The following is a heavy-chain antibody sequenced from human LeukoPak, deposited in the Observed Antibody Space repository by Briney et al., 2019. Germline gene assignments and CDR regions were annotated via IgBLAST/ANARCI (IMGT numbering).Heavy chain of an antibody. J-gene: IGHJ6*03. CDR2: IYYSGST. Sequence: PSETLSLTCTVSGDSISGFHWSWIRQPPGKGLEWIGSIYYSGSTYYNPSLKSRVTISVDTSKNQFSLKLTSVTAADTAVYYCARFPNYYYSYMDVWGKGTTVTVSS. V-gene: IGHV4-59*01. D-gene: IGHD2-8*01. CDR1: GDSISGFH. CDR3: ARFPNYYYSYMDV.